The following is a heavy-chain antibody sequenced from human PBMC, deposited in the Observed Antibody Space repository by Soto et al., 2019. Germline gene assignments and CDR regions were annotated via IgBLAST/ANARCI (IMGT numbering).Heavy chain of an antibody. CDR1: GFTFSSYA. CDR3: AVGRSTNLNRNYYYYGMDV. Sequence: QVQLVESGGGVVQPGRSLRLSCAASGFTFSSYAMHWVRQAPGKGLEWVAVISYDGSNKYYADSVKGRFTISRDKSKNXLXPQMNSLRAEDTAVYYCAVGRSTNLNRNYYYYGMDVWGQGTTVTVSS. J-gene: IGHJ6*02. D-gene: IGHD1-26*01. V-gene: IGHV3-30-3*01. CDR2: ISYDGSNK.